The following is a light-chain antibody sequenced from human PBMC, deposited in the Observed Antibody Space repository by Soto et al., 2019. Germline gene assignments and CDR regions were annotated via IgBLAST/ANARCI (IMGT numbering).Light chain of an antibody. V-gene: IGKV3D-20*02. CDR2: GAS. CDR3: QQRWDWPLT. Sequence: ESVLTHAACTLSLSQGGRATLSCRASQSVSNNYLAWHQQKPGQAPRLLIYGASNRATGIPDRFSGSGSGTDFTLTINNLEPEDSAVYYCQQRWDWPLTFGGGTRLEI. J-gene: IGKJ5*01. CDR1: QSVSNNY.